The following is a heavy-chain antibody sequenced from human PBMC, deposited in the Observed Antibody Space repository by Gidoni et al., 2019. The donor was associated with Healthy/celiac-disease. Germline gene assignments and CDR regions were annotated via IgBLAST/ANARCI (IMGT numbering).Heavy chain of an antibody. D-gene: IGHD3-3*01. J-gene: IGHJ5*02. Sequence: EVQLVESGGGLVKPGGSLRLSGAASGFTFSSYSMHWVRQAPGKGLEWVSSISSSSSYIYYADSVKGRFTISRDNAKNSLYLQMNSLRAEDTAVYYCARARYYDFWSGYYTPPGFDPWGQGTLVTVSS. CDR1: GFTFSSYS. V-gene: IGHV3-21*01. CDR2: ISSSSSYI. CDR3: ARARYYDFWSGYYTPPGFDP.